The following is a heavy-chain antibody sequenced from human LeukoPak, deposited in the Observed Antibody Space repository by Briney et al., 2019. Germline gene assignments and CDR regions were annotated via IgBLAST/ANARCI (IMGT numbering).Heavy chain of an antibody. D-gene: IGHD6-13*01. CDR3: AKNIIAAAGMMDY. V-gene: IGHV3-23*01. CDR2: ISGSGGDT. Sequence: PGGSLRLSCAASGFTFSSYAMSWVRQAPGKGLEWVSVISGSGGDTYYADSVKGRFTISRDNSKKTLYLQMNTLRAEDTAVYYCAKNIIAAAGMMDYWGQGTLVTVSS. J-gene: IGHJ4*02. CDR1: GFTFSSYA.